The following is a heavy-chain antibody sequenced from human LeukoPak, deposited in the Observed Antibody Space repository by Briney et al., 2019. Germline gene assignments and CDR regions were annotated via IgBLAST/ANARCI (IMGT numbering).Heavy chain of an antibody. CDR3: ARVYRYSYGIYYYYYMDV. Sequence: ASVKVSCKASGYTFTGYYMHWVRQAPGQGVEWMGWINPNSGGTNYAQKFQGRVTMTRDTSISTAYMELSRLRSDDTAVYYCARVYRYSYGIYYYYYMDVWGKGTTVTISS. CDR2: INPNSGGT. CDR1: GYTFTGYY. V-gene: IGHV1-2*02. J-gene: IGHJ6*03. D-gene: IGHD5-18*01.